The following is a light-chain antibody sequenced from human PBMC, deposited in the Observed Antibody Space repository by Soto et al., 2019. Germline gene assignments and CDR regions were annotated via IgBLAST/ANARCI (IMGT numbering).Light chain of an antibody. CDR3: SSYTSSTTGVV. Sequence: QSALTQPASVSGSPGQSITISCTGTSSDVGGYNYVSWYQQHPDKAPKLIIYDVSNRPSGVSNRFSGSKSGNTASLTISGLQAEEEADYYCSSYTSSTTGVVFGGGTKLTVL. CDR1: SSDVGGYNY. J-gene: IGLJ2*01. V-gene: IGLV2-14*03. CDR2: DVS.